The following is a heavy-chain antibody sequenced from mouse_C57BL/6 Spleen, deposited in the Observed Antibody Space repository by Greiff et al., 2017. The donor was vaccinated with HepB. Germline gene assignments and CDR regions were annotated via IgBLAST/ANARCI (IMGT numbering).Heavy chain of an antibody. D-gene: IGHD1-1*01. CDR1: GYTFTSYG. V-gene: IGHV1-81*01. J-gene: IGHJ4*01. CDR3: ARWDYGSRDAMDY. Sequence: VQLVESGAELARPGASVKLSCKASGYTFTSYGISWVKQRTGQGLEWIGEIYPRSGNTYYNEKFKGKATLTADKSSSTAYMELRSLTSEDSAVYFCARWDYGSRDAMDYWGQGTSVTVSS. CDR2: IYPRSGNT.